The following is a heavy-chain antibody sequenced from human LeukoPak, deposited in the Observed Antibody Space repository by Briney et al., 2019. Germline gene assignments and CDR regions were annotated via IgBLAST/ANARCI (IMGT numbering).Heavy chain of an antibody. CDR3: ARNSYGYASFDY. CDR2: IYYSGST. CDR1: GGSISSYY. J-gene: IGHJ4*02. V-gene: IGHV4-59*01. D-gene: IGHD5-18*01. Sequence: SETLSLTCTVSGGSISSYYWSWIRQPPGKGLKWIGYIYYSGSTNYNPSLKSRVTISVNTSKNQFYLKLSSVTDADTDVYYCARNSYGYASFDYWGQGTLVTVSS.